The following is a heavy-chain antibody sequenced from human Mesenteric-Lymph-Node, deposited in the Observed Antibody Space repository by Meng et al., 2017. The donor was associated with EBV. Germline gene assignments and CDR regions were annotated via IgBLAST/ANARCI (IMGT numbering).Heavy chain of an antibody. CDR3: ARDHTSGWFDP. Sequence: QVQLVDSGGGLGEPGGALRLSCAASGFTFSDYYMSWIRQAPGKGLEWVSYISSSGSTKYYADSVKGRFTISRDNVKKSLFLQMNSLRAEDTAVYYCARDHTSGWFDPWGQGTLVTVSS. D-gene: IGHD6-19*01. CDR1: GFTFSDYY. J-gene: IGHJ5*02. CDR2: ISSSGSTK. V-gene: IGHV3-11*01.